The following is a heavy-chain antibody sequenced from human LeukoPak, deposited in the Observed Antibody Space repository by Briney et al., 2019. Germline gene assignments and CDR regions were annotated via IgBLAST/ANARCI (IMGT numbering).Heavy chain of an antibody. CDR1: GFTFSSYS. CDR3: ARDLTPLIQLWPRSLDYNYGMDV. Sequence: PGGSLRLSCAASGFTFSSYSMNWVRQAPGKGLEWVSYISSSSSTIYYADSVKGRFTISRDNAKNSLYLQMNSLRAEDTAVYYCARDLTPLIQLWPRSLDYNYGMDVWGQGTTVTVSS. V-gene: IGHV3-48*04. CDR2: ISSSSSTI. D-gene: IGHD5-24*01. J-gene: IGHJ6*02.